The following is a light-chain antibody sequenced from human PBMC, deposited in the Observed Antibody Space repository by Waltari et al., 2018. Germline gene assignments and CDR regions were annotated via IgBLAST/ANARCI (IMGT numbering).Light chain of an antibody. CDR3: AAWDDSLNGPV. CDR2: SNN. Sequence: QSVLTQPPSASGTPGQRVTISCSGSSSNIGSNTVNWYQQLPGTAPKLLIYSNNQRPSGVPGQFSGSKSGTSASLAISGLQSEDEADYYCAAWDDSLNGPVFGGGTKLTVL. V-gene: IGLV1-44*01. CDR1: SSNIGSNT. J-gene: IGLJ3*02.